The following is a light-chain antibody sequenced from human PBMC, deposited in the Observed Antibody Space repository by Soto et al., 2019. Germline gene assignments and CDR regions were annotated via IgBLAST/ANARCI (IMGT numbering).Light chain of an antibody. J-gene: IGKJ1*01. CDR2: SAS. CDR3: QQRSNWPPWT. V-gene: IGKV3-11*01. Sequence: EVVLTQSPATLSLSPGERATLSCRASQSVGNFLGWYQQKPGQAPRLLIYSASNRATGIPARFSGSGSGTDFTLTISSLEPEDFAVYYCQQRSNWPPWTFGQGTKVEIK. CDR1: QSVGNF.